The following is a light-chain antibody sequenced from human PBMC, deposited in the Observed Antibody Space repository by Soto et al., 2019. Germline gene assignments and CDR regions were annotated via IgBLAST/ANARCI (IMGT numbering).Light chain of an antibody. Sequence: DIVMTQSPDSLAVSLGERAAINCKSSQSLLYSANNKNYLAWYQQKPGQPPKLLIYWASTRESGVPDRFSGSGSGTDFTLTISILQAEDAAVYYCQQYYNTPQTFGQGTKVEVK. J-gene: IGKJ1*01. CDR3: QQYYNTPQT. CDR2: WAS. CDR1: QSLLYSANNKNY. V-gene: IGKV4-1*01.